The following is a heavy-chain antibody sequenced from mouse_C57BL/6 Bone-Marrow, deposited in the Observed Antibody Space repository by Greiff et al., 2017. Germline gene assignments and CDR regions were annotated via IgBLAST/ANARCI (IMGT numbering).Heavy chain of an antibody. V-gene: IGHV5-6*01. J-gene: IGHJ3*01. CDR2: ISSGGSYT. CDR1: GFTFSSYG. D-gene: IGHD2-3*01. CDR3: ARHGDGYPFAD. Sequence: EVQRVESGGDLVKPGGSLKLSCAASGFTFSSYGMSWVRQTPDKRLEWVATISSGGSYTYYPDSVKGRFTISRDNAKNTLYLQMSSLKSEDTAMYYCARHGDGYPFADWGQGTLVTVSA.